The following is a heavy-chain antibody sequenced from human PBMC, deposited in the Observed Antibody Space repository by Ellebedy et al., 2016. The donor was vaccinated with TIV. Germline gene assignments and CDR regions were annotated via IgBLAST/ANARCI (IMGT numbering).Heavy chain of an antibody. V-gene: IGHV4-59*01. CDR1: GGSINGFY. D-gene: IGHD5-24*01. Sequence: MPSETLSLTCTVSGGSINGFYWNWIRQSPGKGLEWMGYIHYTGSTNYNPSLRSRVSISLDKSKSQFSLTVTSLTSEDTAVYYCARLNGRWLVDYWGQGSLFTVSS. J-gene: IGHJ4*02. CDR2: IHYTGST. CDR3: ARLNGRWLVDY.